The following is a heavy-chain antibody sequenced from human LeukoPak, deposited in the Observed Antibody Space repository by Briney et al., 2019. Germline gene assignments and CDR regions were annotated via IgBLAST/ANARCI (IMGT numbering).Heavy chain of an antibody. D-gene: IGHD2-2*02. Sequence: GGSLSLSGPASGFTFSNHYMDWFGQPPGKGRDGVGRTRNKANIYTKEYAASVKGRFTISRDDSKNSLYLQMNSLKTEDTAVYYCARDRYCSSTSCYRSADYYYYMDVWGKGTTVTISS. CDR3: ARDRYCSSTSCYRSADYYYYMDV. V-gene: IGHV3-72*01. J-gene: IGHJ6*03. CDR1: GFTFSNHY. CDR2: TRNKANIYTK.